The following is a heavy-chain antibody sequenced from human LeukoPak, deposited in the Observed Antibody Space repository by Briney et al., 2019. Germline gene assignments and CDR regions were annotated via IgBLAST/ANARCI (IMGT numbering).Heavy chain of an antibody. CDR2: IYYSGST. J-gene: IGHJ3*02. CDR1: GGSISSRSYY. V-gene: IGHV4-39*07. D-gene: IGHD7-27*01. CDR3: ARDLGSHDAFDI. Sequence: SETLSLTCTVSGGSISSRSYYWGWIRQPPGTGLEWIASIYYSGSTFYNPSLKSRVTISVDTSKNQFSLKLSSVTAADTAVYYCARDLGSHDAFDIWGQGTMVTVSS.